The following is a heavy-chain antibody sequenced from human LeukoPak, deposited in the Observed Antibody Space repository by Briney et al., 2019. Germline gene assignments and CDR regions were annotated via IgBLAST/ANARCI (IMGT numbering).Heavy chain of an antibody. CDR3: VRGSVVAGSPYYYYYGMDV. CDR2: IYHSGST. J-gene: IGHJ6*02. V-gene: IGHV4-4*02. D-gene: IGHD6-19*01. CDR1: GGSISSSNW. Sequence: SETLSLTCAVSGGSISSSNWWSWVRQPPGKGLEWIGEIYHSGSTNYNPSLKSRVTISVDKSKNQFSLKLSSVTAADTAVYYCVRGSVVAGSPYYYYYGMDVWGQGTTVTVSS.